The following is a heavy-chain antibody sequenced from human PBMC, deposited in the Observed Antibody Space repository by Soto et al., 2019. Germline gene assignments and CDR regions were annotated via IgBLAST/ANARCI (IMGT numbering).Heavy chain of an antibody. CDR1: GYTFTSYG. D-gene: IGHD2-21*02. CDR2: ISAYNGNT. V-gene: IGHV1-18*04. Sequence: VASVKVSCKASGYTFTSYGISWVRQAPGQGLEWMGWISAYNGNTNYAQKLQGRVTMTTDTSTSTAYMELRSLRSDDTAVYYCARGEHIVVVTAIQWYFDYWGQGTLVTVSS. CDR3: ARGEHIVVVTAIQWYFDY. J-gene: IGHJ4*02.